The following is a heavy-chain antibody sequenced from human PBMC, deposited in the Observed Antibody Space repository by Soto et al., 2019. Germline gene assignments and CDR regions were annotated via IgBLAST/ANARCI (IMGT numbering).Heavy chain of an antibody. CDR1: GFTFSRYG. V-gene: IGHV3-33*01. Sequence: VQLVESGGGVVQPGMSLRLCCAASGFTFSRYGMHWVRQAPGKGLQWVSTTRYDGSDRFYEDSVKGRFTISRDNSKSTLCLQMNSLRAEDTAVYFCARDQTFGSYYNMDVWGQGTTVTVSS. D-gene: IGHD3-10*01. J-gene: IGHJ6*03. CDR2: TRYDGSDR. CDR3: ARDQTFGSYYNMDV.